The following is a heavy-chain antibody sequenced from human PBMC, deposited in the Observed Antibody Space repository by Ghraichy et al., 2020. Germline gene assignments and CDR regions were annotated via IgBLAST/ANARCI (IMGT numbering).Heavy chain of an antibody. CDR2: IISKTDGGKT. V-gene: IGHV3-15*01. D-gene: IGHD4-23*01. J-gene: IGHJ4*02. Sequence: GGSLRLSCAASGFIFSNSYISWARQAPGKGLEWVGRIISKTDGGKTHFAAPVKGRFSISGDESKNTVYLQMNSLKTEDTAVYYCTGYGGYWGQGTLVTVSS. CDR3: TGYGGY. CDR1: GFIFSNSY.